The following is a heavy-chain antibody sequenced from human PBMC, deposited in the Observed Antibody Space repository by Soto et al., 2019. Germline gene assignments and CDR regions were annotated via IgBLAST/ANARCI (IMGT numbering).Heavy chain of an antibody. CDR3: AREWGLLPYYVMNV. V-gene: IGHV4-61*03. Sequence: SETLSLTCIVSGDSVTSGSYYWTWLRQPPGKGLEWIGYISYTGRTKYNPSLQSRVTLSVDTSKNDFSLNLSSVTAAHTAVYFCAREWGLLPYYVMNVWGHGTAVTVSS. CDR2: ISYTGRT. D-gene: IGHD7-27*01. J-gene: IGHJ6*02. CDR1: GDSVTSGSYY.